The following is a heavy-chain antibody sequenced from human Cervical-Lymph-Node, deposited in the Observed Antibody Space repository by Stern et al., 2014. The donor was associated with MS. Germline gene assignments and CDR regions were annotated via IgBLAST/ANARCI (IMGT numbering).Heavy chain of an antibody. CDR2: IRPAGEST. CDR3: AAAAATVLAFDY. Sequence: VQLVESGAEVKKPGASVKASCRASGYTFTKYYIHWVRQAPGQGLEWVGVIRPAGESTSYAQKYQGRITLTRDTSTGTVYMEVSSLTSDDTAVYYCAAAAATVLAFDYWGQGALVTVSS. V-gene: IGHV1-46*01. J-gene: IGHJ4*02. D-gene: IGHD2-2*01. CDR1: GYTFTKYY.